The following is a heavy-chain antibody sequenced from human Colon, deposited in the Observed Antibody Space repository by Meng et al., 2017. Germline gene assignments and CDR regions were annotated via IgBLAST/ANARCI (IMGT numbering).Heavy chain of an antibody. D-gene: IGHD3-10*01. CDR1: GGPISSNGYY. Sequence: QQLRGAGPGLVKPSGPPALPCTVSGGPISSNGYYWDWVRQPPGKGLEWIGAIYHSGSTSYNPSLQSRVTMFVDTSKNQFSLMLTSVTATDTAVYYCARRRGGSGRDCWGQGTLVTVSS. J-gene: IGHJ4*02. V-gene: IGHV4-39*01. CDR3: ARRRGGSGRDC. CDR2: IYHSGST.